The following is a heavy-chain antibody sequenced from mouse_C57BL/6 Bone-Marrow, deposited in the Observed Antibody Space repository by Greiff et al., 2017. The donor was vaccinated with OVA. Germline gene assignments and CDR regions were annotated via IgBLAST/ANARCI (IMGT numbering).Heavy chain of an antibody. J-gene: IGHJ3*01. CDR3: ARLPSYYYGSSYGWFAY. CDR1: GYAFSNYW. Sequence: QVQLQQSGAELVKPGASVKISCKASGYAFSNYWMNWVKQRPGQGLEWIGQIYPGDGDTNYNEKFKGKATLTADKSSSTAYMQLSSLTSEDSAVYYCARLPSYYYGSSYGWFAYWGQGTLVTVSA. D-gene: IGHD1-1*01. V-gene: IGHV1-80*01. CDR2: IYPGDGDT.